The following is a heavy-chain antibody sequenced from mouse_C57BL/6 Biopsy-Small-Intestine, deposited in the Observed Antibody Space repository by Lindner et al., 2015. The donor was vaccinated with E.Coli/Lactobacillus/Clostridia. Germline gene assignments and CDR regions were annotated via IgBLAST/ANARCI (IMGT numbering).Heavy chain of an antibody. CDR1: GYAFSGSW. V-gene: IGHV1-82*01. CDR3: ARSGAGYSYYFDY. D-gene: IGHD2-3*01. J-gene: IGHJ2*01. CDR2: IYPGDGST. Sequence: VQLQESGPEPVKPGASVKISCKASGYAFSGSWMDWVKQRPGKGLEWIGRIYPGDGSTNYNGKSKGKATLTADKSSSTAYIQLSSLTSEDSAVYFCARSGAGYSYYFDYWGQGTTLTVSS.